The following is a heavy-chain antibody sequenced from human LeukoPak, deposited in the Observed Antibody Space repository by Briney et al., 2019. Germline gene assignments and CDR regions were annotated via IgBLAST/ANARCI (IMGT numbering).Heavy chain of an antibody. CDR1: GGSISSSSYY. D-gene: IGHD3-22*01. J-gene: IGHJ4*02. CDR2: MYYSGSS. CDR3: ARDRNYYDSSLGY. V-gene: IGHV4-39*07. Sequence: PSETLSLTCIVSGGSISSSSYYWGWIRQPPGKGLEWIGSMYYSGSSYYNPSLKSRVTVSVDTSKNQFSLKLSSVTAADTAVYYCARDRNYYDSSLGYWGQGVLVTVSS.